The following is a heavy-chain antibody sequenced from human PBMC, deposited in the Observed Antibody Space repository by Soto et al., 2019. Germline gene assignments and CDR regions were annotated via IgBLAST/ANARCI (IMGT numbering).Heavy chain of an antibody. J-gene: IGHJ4*02. D-gene: IGHD4-17*01. CDR3: ARRRASDYGGNHHPYYFDR. CDR2: ISYSGRT. Sequence: SETLSLTCTVSGTSIITDNYFWVWIRQSPRRGLELIGSISYSGRTYDNPSLQSRVTISIDASKNQFSLKLTSVTTADTAVYYCARRRASDYGGNHHPYYFDRWGQGALVTVSS. V-gene: IGHV4-39*01. CDR1: GTSIITDNYF.